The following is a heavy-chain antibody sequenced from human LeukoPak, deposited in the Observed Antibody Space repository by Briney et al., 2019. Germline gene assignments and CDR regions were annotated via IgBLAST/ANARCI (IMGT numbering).Heavy chain of an antibody. D-gene: IGHD5-18*01. Sequence: GSLRLSCAASGFTFSRYEMNWVRQAPGKGLEWVSYISSSGSTIYYADSVKGRFTISRDNAKNSLYLQMNSLRAEDTAVYYCARETDSYDAFDIWGQGTMVTVSS. V-gene: IGHV3-48*03. CDR1: GFTFSRYE. CDR3: ARETDSYDAFDI. J-gene: IGHJ3*02. CDR2: ISSSGSTI.